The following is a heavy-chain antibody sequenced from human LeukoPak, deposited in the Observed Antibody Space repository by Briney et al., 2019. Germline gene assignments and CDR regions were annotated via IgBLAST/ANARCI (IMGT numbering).Heavy chain of an antibody. V-gene: IGHV1-69*13. CDR3: ARGAERWLQGKLDY. D-gene: IGHD5-24*01. CDR2: IIPIFGTA. J-gene: IGHJ4*02. Sequence: SVKVSCKASGGTFSSYAISWVRQAPGQGLEWMGGIIPIFGTANYAQKFQGRVTITADESTSTAYMELSRLRSEDTAVYYCARGAERWLQGKLDYWGQGTLVTVSS. CDR1: GGTFSSYA.